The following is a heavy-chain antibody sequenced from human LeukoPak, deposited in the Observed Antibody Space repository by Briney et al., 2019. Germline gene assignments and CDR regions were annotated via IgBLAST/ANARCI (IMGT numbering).Heavy chain of an antibody. V-gene: IGHV1-2*02. J-gene: IGHJ5*02. D-gene: IGHD6-19*01. CDR2: INPNSGGT. CDR3: ARDRVRAVAGKGNWFDP. CDR1: GYTFTGYY. Sequence: GASVKVSCKASGYTFTGYYMHWVRQAPGQGLEWMGWINPNSGGTNYAQKFQGRVTMTRDTSISTAYMELSRLRSDDTAVYYCARDRVRAVAGKGNWFDPWGQGTLVIVSS.